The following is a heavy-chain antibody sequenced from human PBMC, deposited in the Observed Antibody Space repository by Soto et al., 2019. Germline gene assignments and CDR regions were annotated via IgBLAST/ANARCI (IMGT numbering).Heavy chain of an antibody. CDR2: ISAYNGNT. CDR3: AWDLGYSSCMASFDP. V-gene: IGHV1-18*01. J-gene: IGHJ5*02. CDR1: GYTFTSYG. D-gene: IGHD6-13*01. Sequence: QVQLVQSGAEVKKPGASVKVSCKASGYTFTSYGISWVRQAPGQGLEWMGWISAYNGNTNYAQKLQGRVTMTTDTSTSTAYMELGSVRSDGPAVYYCAWDLGYSSCMASFDPWGQGTLVTVSS.